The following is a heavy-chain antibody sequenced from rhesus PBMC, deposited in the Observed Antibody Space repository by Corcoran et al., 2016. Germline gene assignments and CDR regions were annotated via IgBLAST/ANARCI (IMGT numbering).Heavy chain of an antibody. Sequence: QVQLQESGPGLVKPSETLSLTCAVSGGSISDSSYWSWIRQPPGTGLEWIGYIYGSGSSTYFNPSLKSRVTISTDTSKNQVSLKLSSVTAADTAVYYCARDPLIAAGPIPVDYWGQGVLVTVSS. D-gene: IGHD6-13*01. J-gene: IGHJ4*01. CDR1: GGSISDSSY. V-gene: IGHV4-106*01. CDR2: IYGSGSST. CDR3: ARDPLIAAGPIPVDY.